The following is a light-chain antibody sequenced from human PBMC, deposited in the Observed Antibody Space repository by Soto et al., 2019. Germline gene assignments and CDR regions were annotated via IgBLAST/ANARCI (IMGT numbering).Light chain of an antibody. J-gene: IGKJ5*01. V-gene: IGKV3-15*01. CDR3: QQYNNWTIT. CDR1: QSVNRQ. Sequence: EIVITQSPSSLSATAVERVTLSCXASQSVNRQVLWYQHSXGQDPRXXIYDTSPRASGIPARFSGSGSGTEFDLTISRLQSEDFAVYECQQYNNWTITCGQGTRLEIK. CDR2: DTS.